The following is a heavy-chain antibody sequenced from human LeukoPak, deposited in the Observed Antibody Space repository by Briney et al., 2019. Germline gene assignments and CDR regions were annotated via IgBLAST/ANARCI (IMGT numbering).Heavy chain of an antibody. V-gene: IGHV3-15*01. CDR3: TTDLGLTMIRGVIVF. Sequence: PGESLRLSCAASGFTFTNAWMSWVLQARGKGLEWVGRIKSKGDGETTDYAAPVKGRFTMSRDDSKATLFLQMHSLETEDTAMYYCTTDLGLTMIRGVIVFWGQGTLVTVSS. CDR2: IKSKGDGETT. J-gene: IGHJ4*02. CDR1: GFTFTNAW. D-gene: IGHD3-10*01.